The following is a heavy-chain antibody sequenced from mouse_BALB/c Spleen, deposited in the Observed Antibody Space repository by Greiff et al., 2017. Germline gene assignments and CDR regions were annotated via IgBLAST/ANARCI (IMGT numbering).Heavy chain of an antibody. CDR3: ARSPPNWDGAMDY. Sequence: VKLLESGPGLVQPSQSLSITCTVSGFSLTSYGVHWVRQSPGKGLEWLGVIWSGGSTDYNAAFISRLSISKDNSKSQVFFKMNSLQANDTAIYYCARSPPNWDGAMDYWGQGTSVTVSS. V-gene: IGHV2-2*02. CDR1: GFSLTSYG. CDR2: IWSGGST. D-gene: IGHD4-1*01. J-gene: IGHJ4*01.